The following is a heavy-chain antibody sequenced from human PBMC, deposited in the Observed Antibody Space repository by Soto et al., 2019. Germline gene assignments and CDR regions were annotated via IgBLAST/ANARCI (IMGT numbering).Heavy chain of an antibody. CDR1: GFTFSDHY. Sequence: PGGSLRLSCAASGFTFSDHYMDWVRQAPGKGLEWVGRTRNKANNYTTEYAASVKGRFTISRDDSKNSLYPQMNSLKTEDTAVYYCARGGYCGSASCHSDYYGMDVWGQGTTVTVSS. CDR2: TRNKANNYTT. V-gene: IGHV3-72*01. D-gene: IGHD2-15*01. J-gene: IGHJ6*02. CDR3: ARGGYCGSASCHSDYYGMDV.